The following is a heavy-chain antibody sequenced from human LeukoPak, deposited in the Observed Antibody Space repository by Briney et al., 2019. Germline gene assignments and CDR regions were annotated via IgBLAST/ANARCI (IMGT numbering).Heavy chain of an antibody. CDR3: AGGVGRWLPGYSYWMDV. V-gene: IGHV4-30-4*07. CDR1: AGSISSGGYS. J-gene: IGHJ6*04. Sequence: PSETLSLTCAVSAGSISSGGYSWSWTRQPPGKGLEWIAYIYYTGSTYYNPSLKSRVTISVDTCKNQFCLKLSSVSAADTAVYYCAGGVGRWLPGYSYWMDVWGKETTVTISS. D-gene: IGHD5-24*01. CDR2: IYYTGST.